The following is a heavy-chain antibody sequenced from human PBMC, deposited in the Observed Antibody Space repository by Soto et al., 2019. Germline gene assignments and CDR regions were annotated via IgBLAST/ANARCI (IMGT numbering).Heavy chain of an antibody. V-gene: IGHV4-39*01. Sequence: SETLSLTCTVSGGSISSGGYYWSWIRQHPGKGLEWIGSIYYSGGTYYNPSLKSRVTISVDTSKNQFSLKLNSVTAADTAVYYCARRVIEYSSSFRFDPWGQGTLVTVSS. CDR3: ARRVIEYSSSFRFDP. CDR2: IYYSGGT. D-gene: IGHD6-6*01. CDR1: GGSISSGGYY. J-gene: IGHJ5*02.